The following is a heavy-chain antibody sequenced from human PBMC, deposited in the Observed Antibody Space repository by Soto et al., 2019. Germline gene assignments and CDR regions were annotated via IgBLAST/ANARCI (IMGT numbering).Heavy chain of an antibody. V-gene: IGHV4-59*12. CDR3: ARETYGDYVDYFDP. D-gene: IGHD4-17*01. CDR1: GGSISSYY. CDR2: IYYSGSP. J-gene: IGHJ5*02. Sequence: SETLSLTCTVSGGSISSYYWSWIRQPPGKGLEWIGYIYYSGSPNYNPSLKSRVTISVDRSKNQFSLKLRSVTAADTAVYYCARETYGDYVDYFDPWSQGTQVTVSS.